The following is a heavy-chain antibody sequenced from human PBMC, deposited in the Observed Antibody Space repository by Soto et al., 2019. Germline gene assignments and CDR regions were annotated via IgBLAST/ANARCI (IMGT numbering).Heavy chain of an antibody. CDR3: ARESITIFCVVSRTNTSDALAI. J-gene: IGHJ3*02. CDR2: ISAYNGNT. CDR1: GYTFTSYG. Sequence: GASVKVSCKASGYTFTSYGISWVRQAPGQGLEWMGWISAYNGNTNYAQKLQGRVTMTTDTSTSTAYMELRSLRSDDTAVYYCARESITIFCVVSRTNTSDALAIWGQGT. V-gene: IGHV1-18*01. D-gene: IGHD3-3*01.